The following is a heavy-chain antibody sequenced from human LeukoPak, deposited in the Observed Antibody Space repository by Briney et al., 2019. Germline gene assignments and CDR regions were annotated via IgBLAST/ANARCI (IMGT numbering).Heavy chain of an antibody. V-gene: IGHV1-2*02. J-gene: IGHJ4*02. CDR1: GYTFTGYY. CDR2: INPNSGGT. CDR3: ARGYSSGWNPEFHY. Sequence: ASVKVSCNASGYTFTGYYMHWVRQAPGQGLEWMGWINPNSGGTNYAQKFQGRVTMTRDTSISTAYMELSRLRSDDTAVYYCARGYSSGWNPEFHYWGQGTLVTVSS. D-gene: IGHD6-19*01.